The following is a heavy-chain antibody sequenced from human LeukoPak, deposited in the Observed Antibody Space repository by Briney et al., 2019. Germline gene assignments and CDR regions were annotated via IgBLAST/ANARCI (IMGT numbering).Heavy chain of an antibody. V-gene: IGHV3-74*01. CDR2: NNGDGSTT. J-gene: IGHJ5*02. CDR1: GFTFSHAW. D-gene: IGHD2-15*01. CDR3: ARDPRNVGLAP. Sequence: GGSLRLSCVASGFTFSHAWMYWVRQAPGKGLMYISRNNGDGSTTNYADVVKGRFTMSRDNVKNTLYLQMNSLRVEDTAVYYCARDPRNVGLAPWGQGTLVTVSS.